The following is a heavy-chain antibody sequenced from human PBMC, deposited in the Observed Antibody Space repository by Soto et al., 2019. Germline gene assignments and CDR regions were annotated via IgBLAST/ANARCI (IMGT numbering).Heavy chain of an antibody. V-gene: IGHV3-30*18. CDR3: AKDSSSWGNWYFDY. J-gene: IGHJ4*02. Sequence: QVQLVESGGGVVQPGRSLRLSCAASGFTFSSYGMHWVRQAPGKGLEWVAVISYDGSNKYYADSVKGRFTISRDNSKNTLYLQMNSLRAEDTAVYYCAKDSSSWGNWYFDYWGQGTLVTVSS. CDR2: ISYDGSNK. D-gene: IGHD6-13*01. CDR1: GFTFSSYG.